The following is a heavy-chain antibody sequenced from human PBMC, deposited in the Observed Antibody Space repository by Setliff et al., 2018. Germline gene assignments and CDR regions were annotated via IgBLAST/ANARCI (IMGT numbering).Heavy chain of an antibody. J-gene: IGHJ4*02. CDR2: INYSRVV. CDR3: ARGSGSFPFDY. Sequence: KTSETLSLTCGVSGGSFSGHYWSWIRQSPGGGLEWIGEINYSRVVNYKPSLKSRVSISLDTSKNQFSLRLTSLTAADTAVYYCARGSGSFPFDYWGLGTLVTVSS. V-gene: IGHV4-34*01. CDR1: GGSFSGHY. D-gene: IGHD1-26*01.